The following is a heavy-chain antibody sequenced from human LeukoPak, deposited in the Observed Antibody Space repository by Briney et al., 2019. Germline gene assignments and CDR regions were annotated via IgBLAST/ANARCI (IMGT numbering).Heavy chain of an antibody. CDR3: ARHSPPPYSSSVDY. J-gene: IGHJ4*02. Sequence: SETLSLTCSVSGYSISSGYSWVWIRQPPGKGLEWIGSIDHRGRIHYNPSLKSRVTISVDTSKNQFSLKLSSVTAADTAVYYCARHSPPPYSSSVDYWGQGTLVTVSS. D-gene: IGHD6-6*01. V-gene: IGHV4-38-2*02. CDR2: IDHRGRI. CDR1: GYSISSGYS.